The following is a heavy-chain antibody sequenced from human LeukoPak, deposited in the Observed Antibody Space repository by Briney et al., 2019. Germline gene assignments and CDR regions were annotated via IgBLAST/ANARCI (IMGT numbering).Heavy chain of an antibody. CDR2: IWYDGTNK. Sequence: GGSLRLSCAASGFTFNNYGMHWVRQAPGKGLEWVAVIWYDGTNKDHADSVKGRFTISRDNSKNTLYLQMNSLRAEDTALYYCARGGYSGIYYGMGVWGQGTTVTVSS. J-gene: IGHJ6*02. CDR3: ARGGYSGIYYGMGV. D-gene: IGHD5-12*01. V-gene: IGHV3-33*01. CDR1: GFTFNNYG.